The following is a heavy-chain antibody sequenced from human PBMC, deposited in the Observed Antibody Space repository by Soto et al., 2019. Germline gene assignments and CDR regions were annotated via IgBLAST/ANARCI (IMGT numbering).Heavy chain of an antibody. CDR3: ARDPSRSSSLGWFDP. V-gene: IGHV3-53*01. CDR2: IYSGESK. CDR1: GFTVMINY. D-gene: IGHD6-6*01. Sequence: WGSLNLSCSASGFTVMINYMSWVRQAPGKGLEWVSVIYSGESKLYSDSVKGRFTISRDNFKNTLYLQMNSLRAEDTAVYYCARDPSRSSSLGWFDPWGQGALVTVSS. J-gene: IGHJ5*02.